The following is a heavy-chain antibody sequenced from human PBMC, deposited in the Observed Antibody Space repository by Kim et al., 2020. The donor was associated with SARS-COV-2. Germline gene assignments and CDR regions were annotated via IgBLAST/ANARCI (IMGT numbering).Heavy chain of an antibody. CDR3: ARLDVVVVPAAATFDY. CDR1: GFTFSSYW. Sequence: GGSLRLSCAASGFTFSSYWMSWVRQAPGKGLEWVANIKQDESEKYYVDSVKGRFTISRDNAKNSLHLQMNSLRAEDTAVYYCARLDVVVVPAAATFDYWGQGTLVPVSS. D-gene: IGHD2-2*03. J-gene: IGHJ4*02. CDR2: IKQDESEK. V-gene: IGHV3-7*03.